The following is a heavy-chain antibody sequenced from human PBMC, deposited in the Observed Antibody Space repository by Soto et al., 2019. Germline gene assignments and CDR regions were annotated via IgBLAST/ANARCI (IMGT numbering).Heavy chain of an antibody. CDR2: ISYDGRNK. D-gene: IGHD5-12*01. J-gene: IGHJ4*02. CDR1: GFTFSSYA. CDR3: AGDVRNGYDFGGLDY. V-gene: IGHV3-30*04. Sequence: QVQLVESGGGVVQPGRSLRLSCAASGFTFSSYAMHWVRQAPGKGLEWVAVISYDGRNKYYADSVKGRFTISRDNSKNTLYLQMNSLRAEDTAVYYCAGDVRNGYDFGGLDYWGQGTLVTVSS.